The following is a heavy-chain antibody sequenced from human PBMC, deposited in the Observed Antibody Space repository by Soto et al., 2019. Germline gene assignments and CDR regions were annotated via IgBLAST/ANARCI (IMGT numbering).Heavy chain of an antibody. D-gene: IGHD2-15*01. V-gene: IGHV1-46*01. J-gene: IGHJ6*02. Sequence: ASVKVSCKASGYTFTSYYMHWVRQAPGQGLEWMGIINPSGGGTSYAQKFQGRVTMTRDTSTSTVYMELSSLRSEDTAVYYCAARYCSGGSCYSGIRMDVWGQGTTVTVSS. CDR2: INPSGGGT. CDR3: AARYCSGGSCYSGIRMDV. CDR1: GYTFTSYY.